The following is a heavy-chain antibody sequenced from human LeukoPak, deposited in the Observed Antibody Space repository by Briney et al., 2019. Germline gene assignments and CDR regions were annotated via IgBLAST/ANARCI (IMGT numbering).Heavy chain of an antibody. D-gene: IGHD3-10*01. V-gene: IGHV4-34*01. CDR1: GGSFSGYY. J-gene: IGHJ4*02. CDR2: INHSGST. CDR3: ARGPHYGSVTH. Sequence: SETLSLTCAVYGGSFSGYYWSWIRQPPGKGLEWIGEINHSGSTNYNPSLKSRVTISVDTSKNQFSLKLSSVTAADTAVYYCARGPHYGSVTHWGQGTLVTVSS.